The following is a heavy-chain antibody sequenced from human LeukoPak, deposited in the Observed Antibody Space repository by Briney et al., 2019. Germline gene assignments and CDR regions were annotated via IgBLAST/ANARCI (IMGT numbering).Heavy chain of an antibody. CDR2: ISYDGSNK. CDR1: GFTFSSYG. V-gene: IGHV3-30*18. CDR3: ANIIVGATY. J-gene: IGHJ4*02. Sequence: PGGPLRLSCAASGFTFSSYGMHWVRQAPGKGLEWVAVISYDGSNKYYADSVKGRFTISRDNSKNTLYLQMNSLRAEDTAVYYCANIIVGATYWGQGTLVTVSS. D-gene: IGHD1-26*01.